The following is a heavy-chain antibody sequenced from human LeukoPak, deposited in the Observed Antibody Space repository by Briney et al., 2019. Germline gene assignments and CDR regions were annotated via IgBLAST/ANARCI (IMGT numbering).Heavy chain of an antibody. Sequence: GGSLRLSCAASGFTFSSSWMHWVRQAPGKGLVWVSRINSDGSSTNYADSVKGRFTISRDNSKNTLYLQMNSLRAEDTAVYYCARPVEQHRTMGYFDYWGQGTLVTVSS. V-gene: IGHV3-74*01. D-gene: IGHD6-13*01. CDR2: INSDGSST. CDR1: GFTFSSSW. CDR3: ARPVEQHRTMGYFDY. J-gene: IGHJ4*02.